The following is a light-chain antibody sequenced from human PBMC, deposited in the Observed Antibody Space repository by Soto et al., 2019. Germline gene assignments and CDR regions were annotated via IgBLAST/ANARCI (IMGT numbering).Light chain of an antibody. V-gene: IGLV2-14*01. Sequence: QSALTQPASVSGSPGQSITISCTGTSSDGGYYNYVSWYQQHPGKAPKLIIFEVSNRPSGVSTRFSGSKSGNTASLTISGLRAEDEADYHCSSYTISTTRVFGGGTQLTVL. CDR3: SSYTISTTRV. CDR2: EVS. CDR1: SSDGGYYNY. J-gene: IGLJ2*01.